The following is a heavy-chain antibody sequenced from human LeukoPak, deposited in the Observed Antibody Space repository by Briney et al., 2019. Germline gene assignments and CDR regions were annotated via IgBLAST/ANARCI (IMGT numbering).Heavy chain of an antibody. CDR1: GGSISSYY. V-gene: IGHV4-59*08. Sequence: PSETLSLTCTVSGGSISSYYWSWIRQPPGKGLEWIGYIYYSGSTNYNPSLKSRVTISVDTSKNQFSLKLGSVTAADTAVYYCARLESYYGSGRSYFDYWGQGTLVTVSS. CDR2: IYYSGST. J-gene: IGHJ4*02. D-gene: IGHD3-10*01. CDR3: ARLESYYGSGRSYFDY.